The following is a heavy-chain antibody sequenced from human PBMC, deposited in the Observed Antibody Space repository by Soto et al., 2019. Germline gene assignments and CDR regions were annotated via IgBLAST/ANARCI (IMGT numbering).Heavy chain of an antibody. CDR3: VRGASLNFDY. V-gene: IGHV3-20*04. J-gene: IGHJ4*02. Sequence: EVQLVESGGGVLRPGGSLRLSCAASGFTFDDYGMSWARQAPGKGLEWVSGVNWNGGSTGYADSVKGRFTISRDNAKNSLYLQMNSLRAVDTAFYYCVRGASLNFDYWGQGTLVTVSS. CDR2: VNWNGGST. D-gene: IGHD1-26*01. CDR1: GFTFDDYG.